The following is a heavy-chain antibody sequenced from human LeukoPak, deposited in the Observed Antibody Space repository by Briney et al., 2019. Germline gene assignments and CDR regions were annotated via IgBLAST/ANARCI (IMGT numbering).Heavy chain of an antibody. CDR2: ISYNSGSI. CDR1: GFTFKNYA. J-gene: IGHJ4*02. V-gene: IGHV3-9*01. CDR3: TKGSFGGGLSFDC. D-gene: IGHD3-16*01. Sequence: PGGSLTLSCAASGFTFKNYAMHWVRQVPGKGLDWVSGISYNSGSIGYADSVKGRFTISRDNAKNSLYLQMNSLRPEDTALYYCTKGSFGGGLSFDCWGQGTLVTVSS.